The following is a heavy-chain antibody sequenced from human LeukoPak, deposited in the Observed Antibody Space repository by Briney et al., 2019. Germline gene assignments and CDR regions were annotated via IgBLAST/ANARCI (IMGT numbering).Heavy chain of an antibody. CDR2: ISGSGGST. CDR3: AKYYYDSSGYYYDPIYFDY. J-gene: IGHJ4*01. Sequence: SEGSLRLSRAASGFTFSSYAMSWVGQAPGKGLEWVSAISGSGGSTYYADSVKGRFTISRDNSKNTLYLQMNSLRAEDTAVYYCAKYYYDSSGYYYDPIYFDYWRRGLLITVSS. CDR1: GFTFSSYA. V-gene: IGHV3-23*01. D-gene: IGHD3-22*01.